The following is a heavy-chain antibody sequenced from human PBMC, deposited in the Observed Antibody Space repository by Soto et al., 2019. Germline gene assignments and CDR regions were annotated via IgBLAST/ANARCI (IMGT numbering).Heavy chain of an antibody. CDR3: ARAPPTGGRPENWFDP. Sequence: GASGKVSCKASGGTFSSYAISWVRQAPGQGLEWMGGIIPIFGTANYAQKFQGRVTITADESTSTAYMELSSLRSEDTAVYYCARAPPTGGRPENWFDPWGQGSLVTVSS. CDR2: IIPIFGTA. D-gene: IGHD2-8*02. V-gene: IGHV1-69*13. CDR1: GGTFSSYA. J-gene: IGHJ5*02.